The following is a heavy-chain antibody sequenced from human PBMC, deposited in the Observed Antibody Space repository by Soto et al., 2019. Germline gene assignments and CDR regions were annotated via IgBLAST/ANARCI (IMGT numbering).Heavy chain of an antibody. D-gene: IGHD3-10*01. J-gene: IGHJ4*02. Sequence: TGGSLRLSCAASGFTFNTYAVHWVRQAPGKGLEWVAVVSSDGSNKYYSDSVKGRFSISRDNSNNTLSLQMNSLRTEDTAVYYCARGAITVLRGVDYWGRGTLVTVSS. CDR1: GFTFNTYA. CDR2: VSSDGSNK. CDR3: ARGAITVLRGVDY. V-gene: IGHV3-30*04.